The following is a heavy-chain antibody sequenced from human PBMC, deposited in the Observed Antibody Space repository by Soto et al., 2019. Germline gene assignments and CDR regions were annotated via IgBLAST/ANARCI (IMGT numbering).Heavy chain of an antibody. CDR1: GFTFSSYW. CDR3: ARASYSGYPNPYPFYY. CDR2: INSDGSST. D-gene: IGHD5-12*01. V-gene: IGHV3-74*01. Sequence: GGSLKLSCAASGFTFSSYWMHWVRQAPGKGLVWVSRINSDGSSTSYADSVKGRFTISRDNAKNTLYLQMNSLRAEDTSVYYCARASYSGYPNPYPFYYWGQGTLVTVSS. J-gene: IGHJ4*02.